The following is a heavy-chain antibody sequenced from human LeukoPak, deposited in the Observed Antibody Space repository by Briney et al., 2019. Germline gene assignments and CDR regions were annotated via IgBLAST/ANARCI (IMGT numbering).Heavy chain of an antibody. D-gene: IGHD6-19*01. V-gene: IGHV3-30*03. CDR2: ISYDGSNK. Sequence: RSLRLSCAASGFTFSSYGMHWVRQAPGKGLEWVAVISYDGSNKYYADSVKGRFTISRDNSKNTLYLQMNSLRAEDTAVYYCAREWYSSGWPLPFDYWGQGTLVTVSS. CDR1: GFTFSSYG. CDR3: AREWYSSGWPLPFDY. J-gene: IGHJ4*02.